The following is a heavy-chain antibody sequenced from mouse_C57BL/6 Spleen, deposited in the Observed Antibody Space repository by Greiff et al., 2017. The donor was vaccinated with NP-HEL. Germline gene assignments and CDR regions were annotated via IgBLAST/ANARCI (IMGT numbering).Heavy chain of an antibody. D-gene: IGHD1-1*01. CDR2: IDPSDSYT. CDR3: ARSSDYYGSSSLYAMGY. Sequence: QVQLQQPGAELVKPGASVKLSCKASGYTFTSYWMQWVKQRPGQGLEWIGEIDPSDSYTNYNQKFKGKATLTVDTSSSTAYMQLSSLTSEDSAVYYCARSSDYYGSSSLYAMGYWGQGTSVTVSS. J-gene: IGHJ4*01. CDR1: GYTFTSYW. V-gene: IGHV1-50*01.